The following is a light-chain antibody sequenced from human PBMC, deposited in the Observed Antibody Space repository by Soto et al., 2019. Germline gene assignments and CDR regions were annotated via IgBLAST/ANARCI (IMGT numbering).Light chain of an antibody. CDR1: QSVTTSY. J-gene: IGKJ4*01. CDR3: QQYGSTPPT. CDR2: GAS. V-gene: IGKV3-20*01. Sequence: EIVWTQSPGTLSLSPGERTTLCCRASQSVTTSYLAWYQQKPGQAPRLLIYGASRRATGIPELFSGTGSGTDLTLSISGLKPEAFAVYYCQQYGSTPPTIGGGTKVEI.